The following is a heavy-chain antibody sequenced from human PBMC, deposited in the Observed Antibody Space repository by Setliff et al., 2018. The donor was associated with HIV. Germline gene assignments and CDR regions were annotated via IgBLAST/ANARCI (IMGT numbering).Heavy chain of an antibody. CDR1: GFTFSSYN. J-gene: IGHJ6*04. CDR3: AAGGTMVRGVIPGLDV. V-gene: IGHV3-48*01. CDR2: ITSSSSTI. D-gene: IGHD3-10*01. Sequence: GSLRLSCAASGFTFSSYNMNWVRQAPGKGLEWVSYITSSSSTIYYADSVKGRFIISRDNPKNSLYLQMNSLRAEDTAVYYCAAGGTMVRGVIPGLDVWGKGTTVTVSS.